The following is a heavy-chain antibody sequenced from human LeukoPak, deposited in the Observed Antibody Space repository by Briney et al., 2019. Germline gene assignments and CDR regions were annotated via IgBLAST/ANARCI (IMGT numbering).Heavy chain of an antibody. CDR1: GFAFSTYS. CDR3: ARVRLITIFGVNNWFDP. J-gene: IGHJ5*02. V-gene: IGHV3-30*01. Sequence: GRSLRLSCAASGFAFSTYSMHWVRQAPGKGLEWLALISSDGSNENFADSVKGRFTISRDNSKNTLYLQMNSLRSEDTAIYYCARVRLITIFGVNNWFDPWGQGTLVTVSS. CDR2: ISSDGSNE. D-gene: IGHD3-3*01.